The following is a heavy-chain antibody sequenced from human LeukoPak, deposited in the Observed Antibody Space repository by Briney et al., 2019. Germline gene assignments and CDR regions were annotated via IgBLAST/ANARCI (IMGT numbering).Heavy chain of an antibody. CDR2: MSASDAGT. CDR3: AKGSAVADIYFDY. V-gene: IGHV3-23*01. D-gene: IGHD6-19*01. J-gene: IGHJ4*02. CDR1: GFNFNYV. Sequence: PGGSLRLSCAASGFNFNYVWMNWVRQGPGKGLEWVSTMSASDAGTYYADSVKGRFTISRDNSKNTLYLQMNSLRAEDTAVYYCAKGSAVADIYFDYWGQGTLVTVSS.